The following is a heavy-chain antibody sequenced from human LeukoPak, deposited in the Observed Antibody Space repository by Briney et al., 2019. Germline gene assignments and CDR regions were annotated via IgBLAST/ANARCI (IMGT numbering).Heavy chain of an antibody. Sequence: PGGALSLSFAASGFPFSDYYMSWIRPAPGKGLAGVSYISSSSSYTNYGDCGKGRFTISRHNAKNSLYLQMNSLRAEDTAVYYCARDLFDGDYSPQYFQHWGQGTLVSVSS. V-gene: IGHV3-11*06. CDR2: ISSSSSYT. D-gene: IGHD4-17*01. J-gene: IGHJ1*01. CDR1: GFPFSDYY. CDR3: ARDLFDGDYSPQYFQH.